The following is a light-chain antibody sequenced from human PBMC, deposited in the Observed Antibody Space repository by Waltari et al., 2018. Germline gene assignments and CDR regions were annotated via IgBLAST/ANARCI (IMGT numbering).Light chain of an antibody. CDR1: RDIANK. CDR2: RAS. V-gene: IGKV1-12*01. CDR3: QQGYDFPCT. Sequence: DIQMTQSPSSLSASIGDTVTITCRASRDIANKLNWYQQQSGKAPKLLIYRASSLQSGVPSRFSGSGSGTDFSLTISSLQPEDFATYYCQQGYDFPCTFGRGTKVEIK. J-gene: IGKJ4*01.